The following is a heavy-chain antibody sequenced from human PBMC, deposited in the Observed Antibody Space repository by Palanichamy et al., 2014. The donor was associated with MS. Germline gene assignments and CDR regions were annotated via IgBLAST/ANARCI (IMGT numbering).Heavy chain of an antibody. CDR1: IHLKSYA. J-gene: IGHJ4*02. CDR2: LSGSGGTT. D-gene: IGHD1-26*01. CDR3: AKDRVGMAWYFDY. Sequence: EVQLLEVWGRVGTAWGVPETLLCSLWIHLKSYAMSWVRQAPGKGLEWVSTLSGSGGTTYYADSVKGRFTISRDNSKNTRYLQMNSLRAEDTAVYYCAKDRVGMAWYFDYWGQGSLVTVSS. V-gene: IGHV3-23*01.